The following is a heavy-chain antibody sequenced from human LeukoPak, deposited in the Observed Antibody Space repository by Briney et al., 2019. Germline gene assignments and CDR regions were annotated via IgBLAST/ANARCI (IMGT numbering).Heavy chain of an antibody. CDR3: TRVGYIDEGIDY. D-gene: IGHD5-24*01. J-gene: IGHJ4*02. CDR2: IKQDGSKK. CDR1: GFPFSSYW. V-gene: IGHV3-7*04. Sequence: GGSLRLSCVASGFPFSSYWMTWVRQAPGKGLEWVANIKQDGSKKSYVDSVKGRFTISRDDAKNSLYLQMNSLRAEDTAIYYCTRVGYIDEGIDYWGQGTLVTVSS.